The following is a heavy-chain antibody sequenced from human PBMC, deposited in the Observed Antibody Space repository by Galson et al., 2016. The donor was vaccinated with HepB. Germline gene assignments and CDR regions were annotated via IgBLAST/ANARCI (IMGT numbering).Heavy chain of an antibody. V-gene: IGHV4-39*01. J-gene: IGHJ4*02. CDR3: AAAPVYFDF. CDR2: IFYRGPT. CDR1: GTSINNNRYY. Sequence: SETLSLTCSVSGTSINNNRYYWAWVRQRPGKGLEWLANIFYRGPTYYSPSLRGRATISLDTSRSEISLRLTSVTAADTAVYYCAAAPVYFDFWGRGILFTVSS. D-gene: IGHD2-15*01.